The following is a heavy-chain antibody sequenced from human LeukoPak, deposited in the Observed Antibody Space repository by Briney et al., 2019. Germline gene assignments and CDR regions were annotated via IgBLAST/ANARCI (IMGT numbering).Heavy chain of an antibody. V-gene: IGHV1-69*01. J-gene: IGHJ4*02. CDR3: AGENYYGSGSYSLDY. D-gene: IGHD3-10*01. CDR1: GGTFSSYA. CDR2: IIPIFGTA. Sequence: SVTVSFKASGGTFSSYAISWVRQAPGQGLEWMGGIIPIFGTANYAQKFQGRVTITADESTSTAYMELSSLRSEDTAVYYCAGENYYGSGSYSLDYWGQGTLVTVSS.